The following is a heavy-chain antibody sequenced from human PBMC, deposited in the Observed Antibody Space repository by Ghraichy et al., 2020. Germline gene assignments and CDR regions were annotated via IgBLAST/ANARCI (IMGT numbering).Heavy chain of an antibody. CDR1: GFIFHDYT. J-gene: IGHJ4*02. D-gene: IGHD3-22*01. CDR2: FSWDGVTT. Sequence: GSLRLSCAASGFIFHDYTIHWVRQRPGKGLEWLSLFSWDGVTTYYADSVEGRFTISRDNSKNSVFLHLNSLRIDDSGLYFCAKDIGLHFDSSGYYRPLGYWGRGTLVTVSS. CDR3: AKDIGLHFDSSGYYRPLGY. V-gene: IGHV3-43*01.